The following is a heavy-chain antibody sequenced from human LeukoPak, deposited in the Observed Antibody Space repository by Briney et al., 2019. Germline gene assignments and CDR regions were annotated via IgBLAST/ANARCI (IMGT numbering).Heavy chain of an antibody. D-gene: IGHD3-9*01. CDR1: GFTFSSYA. V-gene: IGHV1-2*02. Sequence: GGSLRLSCAASGFTFSSYAMSWVRQAPGQGLEWMGWINPNSGGTNYAQKFQGRVTMTRDTSISTAYMELSRLRSDDTAVYYCAREGVVGSPYYDILTGSSPYNWFDPWGQGTLVTVSS. J-gene: IGHJ5*02. CDR3: AREGVVGSPYYDILTGSSPYNWFDP. CDR2: INPNSGGT.